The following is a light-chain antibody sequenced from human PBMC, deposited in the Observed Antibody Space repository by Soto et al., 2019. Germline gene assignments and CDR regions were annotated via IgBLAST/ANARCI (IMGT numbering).Light chain of an antibody. J-gene: IGKJ1*01. Sequence: EIVLRQSPGTLSLSPGERVTLSCRASQSVSSSYLAWYQQKPGQAPRLLIYGASSRATGIPDRFSGSGSGTDFTLTISRLEPEDFAVYYCQQYDSSPKTFGQGTKVDI. CDR2: GAS. CDR1: QSVSSSY. CDR3: QQYDSSPKT. V-gene: IGKV3-20*01.